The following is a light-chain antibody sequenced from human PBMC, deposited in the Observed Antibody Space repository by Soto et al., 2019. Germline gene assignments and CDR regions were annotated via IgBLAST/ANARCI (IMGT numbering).Light chain of an antibody. Sequence: EIVLKQSPATLSLTPGERATLSCRASQSVSSYLAWYQQKPGQAPRLLIYGASSRATGIPDRFSGSGSGTDFTLTISSLQSEDFAVYYCQQYDNWPPITFGQGTRLEIK. CDR2: GAS. J-gene: IGKJ5*01. CDR3: QQYDNWPPIT. CDR1: QSVSSY. V-gene: IGKV3D-15*01.